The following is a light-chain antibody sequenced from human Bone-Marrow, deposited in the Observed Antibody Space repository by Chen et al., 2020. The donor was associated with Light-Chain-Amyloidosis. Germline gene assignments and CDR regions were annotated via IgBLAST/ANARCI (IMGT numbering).Light chain of an antibody. CDR2: GAS. CDR3: QHYGDSLFT. J-gene: IGKJ3*01. CDR1: QSVSSTH. V-gene: IGKV3-20*01. Sequence: VLTQSPGTLSLSPGERATLSCRVSQSVSSTHLAWYQQKPGQAPRLLIYGASTRATGIPDRFSGTGSATDFTLTISRVEPEDFAIYYCQHYGDSLFTVGPGTKVDVE.